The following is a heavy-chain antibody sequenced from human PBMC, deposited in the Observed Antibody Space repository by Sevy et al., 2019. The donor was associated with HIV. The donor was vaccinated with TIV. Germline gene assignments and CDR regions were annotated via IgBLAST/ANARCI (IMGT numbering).Heavy chain of an antibody. CDR2: ISSDGSNK. Sequence: GGSLRLSCAASGFTFSTYPMHWVRQAPGKGLEWVAVISSDGSNKYYADSVKGRFTISRDNSKNTLYLQMNSLRAEDTAVYYCAGWSSAWTLFDYWGQGTLVTVSS. J-gene: IGHJ4*02. D-gene: IGHD6-19*01. CDR1: GFTFSTYP. CDR3: AGWSSAWTLFDY. V-gene: IGHV3-30*14.